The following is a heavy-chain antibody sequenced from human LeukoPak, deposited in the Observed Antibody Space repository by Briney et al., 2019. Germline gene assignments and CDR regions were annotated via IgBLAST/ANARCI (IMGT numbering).Heavy chain of an antibody. CDR3: ASQGAISDYYYYMDV. CDR2: IYTSGST. Sequence: SETLSLTCTVSGGSISSYYWSWIRQPAGKGLEWIGRIYTSGSTNYNPSLKSRVTMSVDTSKNQFSLKLSSVTAADTAVYYCASQGAISDYYYYMDVWGKGTTVTVSS. V-gene: IGHV4-4*07. D-gene: IGHD2-21*01. CDR1: GGSISSYY. J-gene: IGHJ6*03.